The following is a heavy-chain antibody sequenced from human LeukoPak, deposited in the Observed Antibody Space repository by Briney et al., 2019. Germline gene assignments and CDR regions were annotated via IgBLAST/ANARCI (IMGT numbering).Heavy chain of an antibody. Sequence: GGSLRLSCAASGFTFSNAWMSWVRQAPGKGLEWVGRIKSKTDGGTTDYAAPVKGRFTISRDDSKNTLYLQMNSLKTEDTAVYYCTTDSIAYYYDSSGYSEIDYWGQGTLVTVS. J-gene: IGHJ4*02. CDR1: GFTFSNAW. D-gene: IGHD3-22*01. V-gene: IGHV3-15*01. CDR2: IKSKTDGGTT. CDR3: TTDSIAYYYDSSGYSEIDY.